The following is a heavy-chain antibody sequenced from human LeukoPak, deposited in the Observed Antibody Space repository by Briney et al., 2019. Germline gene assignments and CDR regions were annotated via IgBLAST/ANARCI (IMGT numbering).Heavy chain of an antibody. CDR1: GGSISSYY. D-gene: IGHD4-17*01. J-gene: IGHJ5*02. Sequence: SETLSLTCTVSGGSISSYYWSWIRQPAGKGLEWIGRTYTSGSTNYNPSLKSRVTTSVDTSKNQSSLKLSSVTAADTAVYYCARDLGSLDYGDYVVWFDPWGQGTLVTVSS. V-gene: IGHV4-4*07. CDR3: ARDLGSLDYGDYVVWFDP. CDR2: TYTSGST.